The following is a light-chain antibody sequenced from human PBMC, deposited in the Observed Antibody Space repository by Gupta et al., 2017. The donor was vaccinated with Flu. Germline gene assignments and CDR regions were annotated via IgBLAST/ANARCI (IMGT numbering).Light chain of an antibody. CDR1: SSDLKNYNL. Sequence: GQSITISCSGTSSDLKNYNLVAGYQQHPGEDHKLIIYEGAKRPSGGSNRFSGSKSGSTASLTISGRQAEDEDDYYCGSYAGGYVFGCGTKVTVL. J-gene: IGLJ1*01. V-gene: IGLV2-23*01. CDR3: GSYAGGYV. CDR2: EGA.